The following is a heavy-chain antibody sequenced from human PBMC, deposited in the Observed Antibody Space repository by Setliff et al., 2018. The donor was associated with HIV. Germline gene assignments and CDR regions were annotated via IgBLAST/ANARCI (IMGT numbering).Heavy chain of an antibody. CDR1: GFTFSSYA. D-gene: IGHD3-22*01. CDR3: AKDSSAYFLSGPRRAFDI. V-gene: IGHV3-23*01. Sequence: GESLKISCVASGFTFSSYAMSWVRQAPGKGLEWVSGISGSGSSTYYADSVKGRFTMSRDNSKNTLYLQMNSLRAEDTALYYCAKDSSAYFLSGPRRAFDIWGQGTMVTVSS. J-gene: IGHJ3*02. CDR2: ISGSGSST.